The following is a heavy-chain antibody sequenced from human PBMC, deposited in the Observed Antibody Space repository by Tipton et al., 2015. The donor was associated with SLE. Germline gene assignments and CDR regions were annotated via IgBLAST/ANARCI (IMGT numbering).Heavy chain of an antibody. CDR1: GFKFSSHW. D-gene: IGHD2-15*01. V-gene: IGHV3-33*08. Sequence: RSLRLSCAASGFKFSSHWMGWVRQAPGKGLEWVAIIWYDGSNKYYADSVKGRFTISRDNSKNTMYLQMNSLRAEDTAVYYCARSCGGGGNCGFDYWGQGTLVTVSS. CDR2: IWYDGSNK. CDR3: ARSCGGGGNCGFDY. J-gene: IGHJ4*02.